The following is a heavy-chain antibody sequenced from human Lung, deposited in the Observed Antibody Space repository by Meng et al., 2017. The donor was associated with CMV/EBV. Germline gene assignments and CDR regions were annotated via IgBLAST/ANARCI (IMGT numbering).Heavy chain of an antibody. J-gene: IGHJ6*02. CDR2: IIPIFAIA. V-gene: IGHV1-69*10. Sequence: XVXVSXXASRNTFSSYTLTWVRQAPGQGLEWMGGIIPIFAIANYAQSFRGRVTITADTSTSTGYMELSGLRSEDTAVYYCAVYCGTTSCYDGYGMDVWGQGTTVXVSS. D-gene: IGHD2-2*01. CDR1: RNTFSSYT. CDR3: AVYCGTTSCYDGYGMDV.